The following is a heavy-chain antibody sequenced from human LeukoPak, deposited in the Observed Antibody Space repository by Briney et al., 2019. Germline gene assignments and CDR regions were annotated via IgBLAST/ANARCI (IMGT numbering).Heavy chain of an antibody. CDR2: ILHSGNT. CDR1: GGSVSSHD. J-gene: IGHJ4*02. Sequence: PSETLSLTCTVSGGSVSSHDWTWIRQSPEKGLEWMGYILHSGNTNYNPSLKRRVSMSLETSKNQIALSLSAVTAADTAVYYCARANYYDSSGYYFDYWGQGTLVTVSS. CDR3: ARANYYDSSGYYFDY. D-gene: IGHD3-22*01. V-gene: IGHV4-59*02.